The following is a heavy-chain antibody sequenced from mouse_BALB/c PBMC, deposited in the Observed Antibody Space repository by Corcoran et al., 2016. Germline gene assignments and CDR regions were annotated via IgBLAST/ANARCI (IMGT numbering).Heavy chain of an antibody. CDR3: ARSRKSNWDPFDY. Sequence: QVQLQQSGAELMKPGASVKISCKATGYTFCSYWIEWVKQRPGHGLEWIGEILPGSGSTNYNEKFKGKATFTADTSSNTAYMQLSSLTSEDSAVYYCARSRKSNWDPFDYWGQGTTLTVSS. V-gene: IGHV1-9*01. J-gene: IGHJ2*01. CDR1: GYTFCSYW. D-gene: IGHD4-1*01. CDR2: ILPGSGST.